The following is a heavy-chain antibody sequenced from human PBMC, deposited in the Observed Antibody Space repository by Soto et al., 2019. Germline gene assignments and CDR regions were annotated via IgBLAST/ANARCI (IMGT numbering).Heavy chain of an antibody. V-gene: IGHV1-69*01. Sequence: QVQLVQSGPEVKEPGSSVKLTCKVSGGIFNTYAISWLRQAPGQGLEWMGGIIPIFGTPNYAQRFQGRGTITADESTSRAFMELSRMSSDEMAVYYCARDRDYYGSGNYYNRIDFWGQGTLVSVSS. J-gene: IGHJ4*02. CDR2: IIPIFGTP. CDR3: ARDRDYYGSGNYYNRIDF. D-gene: IGHD3-10*01. CDR1: GGIFNTYA.